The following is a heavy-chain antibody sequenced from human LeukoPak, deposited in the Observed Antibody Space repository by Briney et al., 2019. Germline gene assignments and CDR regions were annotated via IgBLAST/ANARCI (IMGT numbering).Heavy chain of an antibody. CDR3: ARDRGDV. D-gene: IGHD3-10*01. Sequence: GSLRLSCAASGFTFSSYAMHWVRQAPGKGLEWVAVISYDGSNKYYADSVKGRFTISRDNSKNTLYLQMNSLRAEDTDVYYCARDRGDVWGQGTTVTVSS. CDR1: GFTFSSYA. J-gene: IGHJ6*02. V-gene: IGHV3-30*04. CDR2: ISYDGSNK.